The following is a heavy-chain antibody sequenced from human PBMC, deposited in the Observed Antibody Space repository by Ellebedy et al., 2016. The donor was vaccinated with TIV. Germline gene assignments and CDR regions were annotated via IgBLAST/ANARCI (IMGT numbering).Heavy chain of an antibody. V-gene: IGHV3-7*03. CDR2: IKKDGSEK. D-gene: IGHD6-13*01. CDR3: ARDPPGIAASGPYK. CDR1: GFPFSSYW. J-gene: IGHJ4*02. Sequence: PGGSLRLSCGASGFPFSSYWMTWVRQAPGKGLEWVANIKKDGSEKYYVDSVKGRFTISRDNAKNSLYLQMNSLRAEDTAVYYCARDPPGIAASGPYKWGQGTLVTVSS.